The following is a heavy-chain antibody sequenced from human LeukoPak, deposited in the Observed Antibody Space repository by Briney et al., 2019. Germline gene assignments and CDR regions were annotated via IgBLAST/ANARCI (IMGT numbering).Heavy chain of an antibody. CDR2: IYYSGST. CDR1: SGSINNNTFY. CDR3: ARRSDSGSDDGEDYFDH. V-gene: IGHV4-39*01. Sequence: SETLSLTCTVSSGSINNNTFYWGWIRQPPGKGLEWIGSIYYSGSTYYNPSLKSRVTIAVDTSKNQFSLKMSSVAAADTAVYYCARRSDSGSDDGEDYFDHWGQGTLVTGSS. J-gene: IGHJ4*02. D-gene: IGHD1-26*01.